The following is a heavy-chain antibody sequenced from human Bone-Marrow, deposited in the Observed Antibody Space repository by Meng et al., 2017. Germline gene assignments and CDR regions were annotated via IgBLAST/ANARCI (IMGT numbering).Heavy chain of an antibody. CDR3: ARELDFCYSGKGFQY. CDR1: GFTFSSYW. D-gene: IGHD4-23*01. Sequence: GESLKISCAASGFTFSSYWMSWVRQAPGKGLEWVANIKADGSEKYYVDSVKGRFTISRDNAKISLYLQMNSLRAEDTAVYYCARELDFCYSGKGFQYWGQGTLVTVSS. J-gene: IGHJ1*01. V-gene: IGHV3-7*01. CDR2: IKADGSEK.